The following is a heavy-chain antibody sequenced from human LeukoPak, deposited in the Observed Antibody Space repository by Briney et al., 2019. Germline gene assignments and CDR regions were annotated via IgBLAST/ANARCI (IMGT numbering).Heavy chain of an antibody. D-gene: IGHD3-10*01. V-gene: IGHV4-59*08. J-gene: IGHJ4*02. CDR2: IYYSGST. CDR3: ARGHYYGSGSYFHTPFDY. Sequence: SETLSLTCNVSGGSVSNYYWSWIRQPPGKGLEWIGYIYYSGSTNYNPSLKSRVTISVDTSKNQFSLKLSSVTAADMAVYYCARGHYYGSGSYFHTPFDYWGQGTLVTVSS. CDR1: GGSVSNYY.